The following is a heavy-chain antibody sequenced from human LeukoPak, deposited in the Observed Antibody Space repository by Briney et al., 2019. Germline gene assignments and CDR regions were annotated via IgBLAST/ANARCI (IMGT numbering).Heavy chain of an antibody. CDR1: GFTFSSYA. Sequence: GGSLRLSCAASGFTFSSYAMSWVRQAPGKGLEWVSGIRGSGGSTYHVDSVKGRFTISRDNSKNTLYLQMNSLRAEDTAVYYCAKATRGDYFDYWGQGTLVTVSS. V-gene: IGHV3-23*01. J-gene: IGHJ4*02. D-gene: IGHD3-10*01. CDR2: IRGSGGST. CDR3: AKATRGDYFDY.